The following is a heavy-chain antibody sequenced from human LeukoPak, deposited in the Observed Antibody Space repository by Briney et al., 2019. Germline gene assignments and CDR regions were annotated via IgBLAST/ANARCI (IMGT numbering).Heavy chain of an antibody. CDR2: IIPIFGTA. CDR1: GGTFSSYA. Sequence: SVKVSCKASGGTFSSYAISWVRQAPGQGLEWMGRIIPIFGTANYAQKFQGRVTITTDESTSTAYMELSNLRSEDTAVYYCARDSSPEYCGGDCSSYYFDYWGQGALVTVSS. J-gene: IGHJ4*02. CDR3: ARDSSPEYCGGDCSSYYFDY. V-gene: IGHV1-69*05. D-gene: IGHD2-21*02.